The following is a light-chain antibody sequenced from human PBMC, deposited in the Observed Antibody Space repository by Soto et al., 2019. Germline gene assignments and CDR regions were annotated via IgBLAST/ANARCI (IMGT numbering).Light chain of an antibody. CDR1: SSNIGSNT. CDR3: AAWDDSLNAYV. V-gene: IGLV1-44*01. Sequence: QSVLTQPPSPSGTPGQRVTISCSGSSSNIGSNTVNWYRQLPRTAPKLVIFSNNQRPSGVPDRFSGSKSGTSASLAISGLQSEDEADYYCAAWDDSLNAYVFGTGTKVTV. J-gene: IGLJ1*01. CDR2: SNN.